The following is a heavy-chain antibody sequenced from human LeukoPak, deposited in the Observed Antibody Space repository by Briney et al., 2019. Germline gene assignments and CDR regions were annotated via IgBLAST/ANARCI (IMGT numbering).Heavy chain of an antibody. CDR3: AKVVRKAFDI. J-gene: IGHJ3*02. D-gene: IGHD3-10*01. Sequence: SETLSLTCTVSGGSISSGDYYWSWIRQPPGKGLEWIGYIYYSGSTYYNPSLKSRVTISVDTSKNQFSLKLNSVTAADTAVYYCAKVVRKAFDIWGQGTMVTVSS. V-gene: IGHV4-30-4*01. CDR1: GGSISSGDYY. CDR2: IYYSGST.